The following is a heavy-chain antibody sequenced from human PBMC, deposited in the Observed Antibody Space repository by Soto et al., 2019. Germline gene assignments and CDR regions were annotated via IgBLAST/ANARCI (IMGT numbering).Heavy chain of an antibody. J-gene: IGHJ5*02. CDR2: MNPNSGNT. D-gene: IGHD6-13*01. Sequence: ASVKVSCKASGYTFTSYDINWVRQATGQGLEWMGWMNPNSGNTGYAQKFQGRVTMTRNTSISTAYMELSSLRSEDTAVYYCARGAIAAGIGSWFDPWGQGTLVTVSS. V-gene: IGHV1-8*01. CDR3: ARGAIAAGIGSWFDP. CDR1: GYTFTSYD.